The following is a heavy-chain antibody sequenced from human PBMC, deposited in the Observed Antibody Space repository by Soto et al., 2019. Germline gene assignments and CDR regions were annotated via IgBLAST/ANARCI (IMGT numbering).Heavy chain of an antibody. CDR3: AGRGYSSSWYYFSYYGMDV. Sequence: QVQLVQSGAEVKKPGASVKVSCKASGYTFTSYDINWVRQATGQGLEWMGWMNPNSGNTDYAQKFQGRVTMTRNTSISTAYMELSSLRSEDPDVYYCAGRGYSSSWYYFSYYGMDVWGQGTTVTVSS. V-gene: IGHV1-8*01. D-gene: IGHD6-13*01. CDR2: MNPNSGNT. CDR1: GYTFTSYD. J-gene: IGHJ6*02.